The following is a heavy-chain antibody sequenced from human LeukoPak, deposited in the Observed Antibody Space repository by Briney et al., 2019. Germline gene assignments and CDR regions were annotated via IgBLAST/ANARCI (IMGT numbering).Heavy chain of an antibody. CDR2: IKEDGGEK. J-gene: IGHJ4*02. V-gene: IGHV3-7*01. Sequence: GGSLRLSCAAPGFTFSTYWMTWVRQAPGKGLEWVANIKEDGGEKHYVASVKGRFTISRDNSKNSLYLQMNSLRAEDTAVYYCARYVGGQPPYYLDYWGQGTVVTVSS. CDR1: GFTFSTYW. D-gene: IGHD2-15*01. CDR3: ARYVGGQPPYYLDY.